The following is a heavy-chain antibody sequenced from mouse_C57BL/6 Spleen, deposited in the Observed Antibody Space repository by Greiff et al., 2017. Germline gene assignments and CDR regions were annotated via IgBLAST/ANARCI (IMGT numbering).Heavy chain of an antibody. CDR1: GFTFSDYG. J-gene: IGHJ4*01. Sequence: EVKLVESGGGLVKPGGSLKLSCAASGFTFSDYGMHWVRQAPEKGLEWVAYISSGSSTIYYADTVKGRFTISRDNAKNTLFLQMTSLRSEDTAMYYCARPRAPYYAMDYWGQGTSVTVSS. D-gene: IGHD3-3*01. CDR3: ARPRAPYYAMDY. CDR2: ISSGSSTI. V-gene: IGHV5-17*01.